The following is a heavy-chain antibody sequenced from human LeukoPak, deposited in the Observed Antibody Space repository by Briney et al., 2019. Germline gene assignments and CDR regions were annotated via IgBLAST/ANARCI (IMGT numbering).Heavy chain of an antibody. CDR1: AFTVGINY. J-gene: IGHJ3*02. CDR3: AKRIEGALMAAFDI. Sequence: GRSLRPAWAAAAFTVGINYMSWVRQAPGKGLECVAFVRYDGSNKYYADSVKGRFTISRDNSKNTLYLQMNSLRAEDTAVYYCAKRIEGALMAAFDIWGQGTMVTVSS. V-gene: IGHV3-30*02. D-gene: IGHD1-26*01. CDR2: VRYDGSNK.